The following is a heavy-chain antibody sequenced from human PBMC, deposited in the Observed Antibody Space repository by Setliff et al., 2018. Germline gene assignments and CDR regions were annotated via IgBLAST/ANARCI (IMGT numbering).Heavy chain of an antibody. J-gene: IGHJ3*02. CDR3: TRDFLGATASFDI. D-gene: IGHD3-3*01. CDR2: INPDNGNR. V-gene: IGHV1-3*01. Sequence: ASVKVSCKASGYTFTSYAMHWVRQAPGQRLEWMGWINPDNGNRKYSQRFQGRVTITRDTAASTVFLELSTLRSEDTAVYYCTRDFLGATASFDIWGQGTMVTVSS. CDR1: GYTFTSYA.